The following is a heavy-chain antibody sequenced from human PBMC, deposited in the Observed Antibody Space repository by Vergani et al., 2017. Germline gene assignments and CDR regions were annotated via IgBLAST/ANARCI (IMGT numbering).Heavy chain of an antibody. CDR1: GYTFSNYY. V-gene: IGHV1-46*03. D-gene: IGHD3-9*01. CDR2: INPSVGHT. CDR3: ARGDYGILTGYRY. J-gene: IGHJ4*02. Sequence: QVQVLQSGAEVKKSGASVKVSCKTSGYTFSNYYMHWVRQAPGQGLEWMGIINPSVGHTTYAQKFQGRVTMTRDTSTSTVYMELSSLRSEDTAIYYCARGDYGILTGYRYWGQGTLVTVS.